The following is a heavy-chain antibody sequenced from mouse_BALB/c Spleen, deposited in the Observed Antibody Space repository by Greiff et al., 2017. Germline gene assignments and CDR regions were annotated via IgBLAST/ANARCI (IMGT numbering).Heavy chain of an antibody. CDR2: ISYSGST. Sequence: EVQLVESGPGLVKPSQSLSLTCTVTGYSITSDYAWNWIRQFPGNKLEWMGYISYSGSTSYNPSLKSRISITRDTSKNQFFLQLNSVTTEDTATYYCARVDYGGGYAMDYWGQGTSVTVSS. CDR1: GYSITSDYA. CDR3: ARVDYGGGYAMDY. D-gene: IGHD2-4*01. V-gene: IGHV3-2*02. J-gene: IGHJ4*01.